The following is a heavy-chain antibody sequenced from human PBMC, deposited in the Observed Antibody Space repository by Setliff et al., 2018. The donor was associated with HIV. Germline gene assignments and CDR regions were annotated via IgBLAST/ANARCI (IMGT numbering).Heavy chain of an antibody. V-gene: IGHV4-39*07. J-gene: IGHJ2*01. D-gene: IGHD1-7*01. Sequence: SETLSLTCTVSGGSISSSTYYWGWIRQPPGMGLEWIGEVNRGRRTNYNSSLKSRVTLSVDTSKNQFSLKLSSVTAADTAVYYCARALGSRYNWNYRYWYFDLWGRGTRVTVSS. CDR2: VNRGRRT. CDR1: GGSISSSTYY. CDR3: ARALGSRYNWNYRYWYFDL.